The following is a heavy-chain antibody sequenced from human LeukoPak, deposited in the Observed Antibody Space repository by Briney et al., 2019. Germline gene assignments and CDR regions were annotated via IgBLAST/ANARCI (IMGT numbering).Heavy chain of an antibody. Sequence: GGSLRLSCAASGFTFSSYGMHWVRQAPGKGLEWVSVIYSGGSTYYADSVKGRFTISRDNSKNTLYLQMNSLRAEDTAVYYCARVTGSSWYYFDYWGQGTLVTVSS. J-gene: IGHJ4*02. CDR3: ARVTGSSWYYFDY. D-gene: IGHD6-13*01. CDR2: IYSGGST. V-gene: IGHV3-53*01. CDR1: GFTFSSYG.